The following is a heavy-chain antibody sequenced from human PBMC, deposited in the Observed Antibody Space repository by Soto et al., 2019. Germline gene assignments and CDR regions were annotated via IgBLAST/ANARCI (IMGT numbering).Heavy chain of an antibody. CDR1: GGSISSGDYY. CDR2: IYYSGST. J-gene: IGHJ6*02. CDR3: ARERPRHYYYYGMDV. V-gene: IGHV4-30-4*01. Sequence: SETLSLTCTVSGGSISSGDYYWSWIRQPPGKGLEWIGYIYYSGSTYYNPSLKSRVTISVDTSKSQFSLKLSSVTAADTAVYYCARERPRHYYYYGMDVWGQGTTVTVSS.